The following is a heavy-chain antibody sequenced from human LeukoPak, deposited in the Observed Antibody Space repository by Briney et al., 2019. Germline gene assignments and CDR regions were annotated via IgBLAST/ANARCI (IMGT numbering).Heavy chain of an antibody. V-gene: IGHV4-34*01. J-gene: IGHJ6*03. CDR1: GGSFSGYY. Sequence: SETLSLTCAVYGGSFSGYYWSWIRQPPGKGLEWIGEINHSGSTNYNPSLKSRVTISVDTSKNQFSLKLSSVTAADTAVYYCASSAAIRVPLTSFWYYYYYMDVWGKGTTVTVSS. CDR2: INHSGST. CDR3: ASSAAIRVPLTSFWYYYYYMDV. D-gene: IGHD2-2*02.